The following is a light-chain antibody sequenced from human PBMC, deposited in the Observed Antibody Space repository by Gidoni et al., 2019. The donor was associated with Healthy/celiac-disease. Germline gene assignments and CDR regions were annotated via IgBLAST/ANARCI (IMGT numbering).Light chain of an antibody. CDR3: QQYGSSLSLT. CDR1: QSVSSSY. J-gene: IGKJ4*01. V-gene: IGKV3-20*01. CDR2: GAS. Sequence: EIVLTQSPGTLSSSPGERATLSCRASQSVSSSYLAWYQQTPGQAPRLLIYGASSRATGIPDRFRGSGSGTDFTLTISRLEPEDFAVYYCQQYGSSLSLTFGGGTKVEIK.